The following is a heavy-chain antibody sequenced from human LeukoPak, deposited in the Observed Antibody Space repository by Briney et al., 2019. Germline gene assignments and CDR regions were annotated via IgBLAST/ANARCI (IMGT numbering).Heavy chain of an antibody. CDR3: AREERGYYYDSSGLY. CDR2: INSDGSST. J-gene: IGHJ4*02. D-gene: IGHD3-22*01. Sequence: GGSLRLSCAASGFTFSSYAMSWVRQAPGKGLVWVSRINSDGSSTSYADSVKGRFTISRDNAKNTLYLQMNSLRAEDTAVYYCAREERGYYYDSSGLYWGQGTLVTVSS. CDR1: GFTFSSYA. V-gene: IGHV3-74*01.